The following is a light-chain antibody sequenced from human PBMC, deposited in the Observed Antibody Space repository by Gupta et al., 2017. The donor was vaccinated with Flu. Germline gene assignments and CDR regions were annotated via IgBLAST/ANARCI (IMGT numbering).Light chain of an antibody. CDR2: GAS. CDR1: QSVSSN. Sequence: EIVMTQSPATLSVSPGERATLSCRSSQSVSSNLAWYQQKPGQAPRLLIYGASTRATGIPARFSGSGSGTDFTLTISILQSEDFAVYYFQQDNNWPRTFGQGTKVEIK. V-gene: IGKV3-15*01. CDR3: QQDNNWPRT. J-gene: IGKJ1*01.